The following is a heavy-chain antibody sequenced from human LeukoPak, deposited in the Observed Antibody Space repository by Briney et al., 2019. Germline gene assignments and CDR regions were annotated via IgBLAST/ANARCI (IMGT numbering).Heavy chain of an antibody. J-gene: IGHJ4*02. CDR1: GYTFTDYY. V-gene: IGHV1-2*02. CDR2: INLNSGGT. CDR3: ARDSIAAAGLSFDY. Sequence: GASVKVSCKASGYTFTDYYMHWVRQAPGQGLEWMGWINLNSGGTNYAQKFQGRVTMTRDTSISTAYMEVSRLISDDTAVYYCARDSIAAAGLSFDYWGQGTLVTVSP. D-gene: IGHD6-13*01.